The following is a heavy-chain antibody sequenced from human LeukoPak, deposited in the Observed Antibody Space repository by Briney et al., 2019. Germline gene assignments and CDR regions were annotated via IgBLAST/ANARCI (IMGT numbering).Heavy chain of an antibody. J-gene: IGHJ3*02. Sequence: SVKVSCKASGGTFSSYAISWVRQAPGQGLEWMGGIIPIFGTANYAQKFQDRVTITADESTSTAYMELSSLRSEDTAVYYCARKRNNHDAFDIWGQGTMVTVSS. V-gene: IGHV1-69*13. CDR2: IIPIFGTA. CDR1: GGTFSSYA. CDR3: ARKRNNHDAFDI. D-gene: IGHD1/OR15-1a*01.